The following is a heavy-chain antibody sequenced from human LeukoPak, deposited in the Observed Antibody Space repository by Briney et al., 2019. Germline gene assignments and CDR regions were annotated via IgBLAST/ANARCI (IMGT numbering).Heavy chain of an antibody. J-gene: IGHJ4*02. V-gene: IGHV3-7*01. CDR3: ARDGWEDSGSYNGAFDY. CDR1: GFTFSSYW. CDR2: IKQDGSEK. D-gene: IGHD3-10*01. Sequence: PGGSLRLSCAASGFTFSSYWMSWVRQAPGKGLEWVANIKQDGSEKYYVDSVKGRFTISRDNAKNSLYLQMNSLRAEDTAVYYCARDGWEDSGSYNGAFDYWGQGTLVTVSS.